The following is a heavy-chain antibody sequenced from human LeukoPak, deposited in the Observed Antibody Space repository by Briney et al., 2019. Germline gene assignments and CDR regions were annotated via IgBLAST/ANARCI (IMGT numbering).Heavy chain of an antibody. V-gene: IGHV1-18*01. D-gene: IGHD3-10*01. CDR3: ARAMVRGVNDY. CDR1: GYTFTSYG. J-gene: IGHJ4*02. CDR2: ISAYNGNT. Sequence: EASVKVSRKASGYTFTSYGISWVRQAPGQGLEWMGWISAYNGNTNYAQKLQGRVTMTTDTSTSTAYMELRSLRSDDTAVYYCARAMVRGVNDYWGQGTLVTVSS.